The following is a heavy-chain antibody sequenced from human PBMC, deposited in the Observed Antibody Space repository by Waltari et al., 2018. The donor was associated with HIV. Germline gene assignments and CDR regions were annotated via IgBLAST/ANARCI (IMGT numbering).Heavy chain of an antibody. CDR2: MSASGGST. CDR3: VKVGFDGPYHTYFDY. J-gene: IGHJ4*02. CDR1: GFTFSTYV. D-gene: IGHD3-9*01. Sequence: EVQLLESGGGLVQPGRSLRLSCAASGFTFSTYVMNWVRQAPGKGLKWVSSMSASGGSTHYADSVKGRFTISRDNSKNTLYLQMNSLRAEDTAVYYCVKVGFDGPYHTYFDYWGQGTLVTVSS. V-gene: IGHV3-23*01.